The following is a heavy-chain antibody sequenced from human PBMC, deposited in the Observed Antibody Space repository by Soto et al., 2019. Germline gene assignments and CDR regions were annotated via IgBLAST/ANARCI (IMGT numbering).Heavy chain of an antibody. CDR2: IYSGGST. V-gene: IGHV3-66*01. J-gene: IGHJ5*02. Sequence: EVQLVESGGGLVQPGGSLRLSCAASGFTVSSNYMSWVRQAPGKGLEWVSVIYSGGSTYYADSVEGIFTVSRDNSKNPLYRHMTSLRAEDTAVYYCARVGIAARRGVDTWGQGTLVTVSS. CDR1: GFTVSSNY. CDR3: ARVGIAARRGVDT. D-gene: IGHD6-6*01.